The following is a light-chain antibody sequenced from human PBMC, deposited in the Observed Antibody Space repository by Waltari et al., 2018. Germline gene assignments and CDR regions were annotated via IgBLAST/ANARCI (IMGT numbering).Light chain of an antibody. Sequence: DIEMTQSPSSLSASVGDIVTITCRASQSSSVYVNWYQQKPGKAPKVLIYAASSLHSGVPSRFSGSGSGTDFTLTISSLQPEDFATYYCQQSYSSLTYTFGQGTKLEIK. CDR1: QSSSVY. V-gene: IGKV1-39*01. J-gene: IGKJ2*01. CDR2: AAS. CDR3: QQSYSSLTYT.